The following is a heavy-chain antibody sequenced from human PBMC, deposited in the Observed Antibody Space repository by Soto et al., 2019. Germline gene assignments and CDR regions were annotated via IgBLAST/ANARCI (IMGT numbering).Heavy chain of an antibody. CDR1: GGSISSYY. D-gene: IGHD3-10*01. CDR3: ARLRGVRGVIEFDP. V-gene: IGHV4-59*08. Sequence: LSLTCTVSGGSISSYYWSWIRQPPGKGLEWIGYTYYSGSTNYNPSLKSRVTISVDTSKNQFSLKLSSVTAADTAVYYCARLRGVRGVIEFDPWGQGTLVTVSS. J-gene: IGHJ5*02. CDR2: TYYSGST.